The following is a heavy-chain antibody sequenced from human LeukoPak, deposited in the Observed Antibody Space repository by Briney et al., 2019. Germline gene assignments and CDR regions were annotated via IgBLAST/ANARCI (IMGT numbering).Heavy chain of an antibody. CDR3: AKHYGRSDY. Sequence: SETLSLTSAPSGGSFLGYYWRWVRQPPGKGLEWIGEINHSGSTNYNPSLKSRVTISVDTSKNQFSLKLSSVTAADTAVFYCAKHYGRSDYWGQGTLVTVSS. D-gene: IGHD4-17*01. CDR1: GGSFLGYY. V-gene: IGHV4-34*01. J-gene: IGHJ4*02. CDR2: INHSGST.